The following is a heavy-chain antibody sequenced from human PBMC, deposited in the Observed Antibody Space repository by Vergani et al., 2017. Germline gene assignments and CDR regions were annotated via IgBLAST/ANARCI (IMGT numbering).Heavy chain of an antibody. V-gene: IGHV4-61*02. D-gene: IGHD3-3*01. Sequence: QVQLQESGPGLVKPSQTLSLTCTVSGGSISSGSYYWSWIRQPAGKGLEWIGRIYTSGSTNYNPSRKSRVPISVDPSKNQFSLKLSSVTAADTAVYYCARELTILGVVRGPFDYWGQGTLVTVSS. CDR3: ARELTILGVVRGPFDY. CDR1: GGSISSGSYY. J-gene: IGHJ4*02. CDR2: IYTSGST.